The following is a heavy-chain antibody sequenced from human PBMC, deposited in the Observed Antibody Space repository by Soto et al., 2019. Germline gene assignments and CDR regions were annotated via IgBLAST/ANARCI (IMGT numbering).Heavy chain of an antibody. V-gene: IGHV3-23*01. CDR2: ISGSGGST. J-gene: IGHJ3*02. Sequence: PGGSLRLSCAASGFTFSSYAMSWVRQAPGKGLEWVSAISGSGGSTYYADSVKGRFTISRDNSKNTLYLQMNSLRAEDTAVYYCAKDDYYDSSGPYAFDIWGQGTMVTVS. CDR1: GFTFSSYA. CDR3: AKDDYYDSSGPYAFDI. D-gene: IGHD3-22*01.